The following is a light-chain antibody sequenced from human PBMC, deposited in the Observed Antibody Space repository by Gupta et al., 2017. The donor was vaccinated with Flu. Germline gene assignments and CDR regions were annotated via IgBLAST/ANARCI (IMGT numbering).Light chain of an antibody. CDR1: QSLLHSDGKTY. V-gene: IGKV2D-29*01. J-gene: IGKJ4*01. CDR2: EVS. Sequence: ISCKSSQSLLHSDGKTYLFWYLQKEGQPPQLLIYEVSNRFSGVPDRISGSGSGTDFTLKISRVEAEDVGIYYCLQSRQFPFTFGGGTKVEIK. CDR3: LQSRQFPFT.